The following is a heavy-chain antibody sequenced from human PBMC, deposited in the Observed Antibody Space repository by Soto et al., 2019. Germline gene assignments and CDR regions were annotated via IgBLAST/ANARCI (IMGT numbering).Heavy chain of an antibody. CDR1: GGSISSYY. CDR2: IYYSGST. V-gene: IGHV4-59*01. J-gene: IGHJ4*02. Sequence: TSETLSLTCTVSGGSISSYYWSWIRQPPGKGLEWIGYIYYSGSTNYNPSLKSRVTISVDTSKNQFSLKLSSVTAADTAVYYCAREGFDYGDDYWGQGTLVTVSS. D-gene: IGHD4-17*01. CDR3: AREGFDYGDDY.